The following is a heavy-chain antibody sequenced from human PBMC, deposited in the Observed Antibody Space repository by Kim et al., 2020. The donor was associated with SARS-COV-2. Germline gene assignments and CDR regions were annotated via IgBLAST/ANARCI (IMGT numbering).Heavy chain of an antibody. D-gene: IGHD3-10*01. Sequence: DSVKGRFTISRDNAKNSLYLQMNSLRDEDTAVYYCARGSWFLDYYYYYMDVWGKGTTVTVSS. CDR3: ARGSWFLDYYYYYMDV. V-gene: IGHV3-48*02. J-gene: IGHJ6*03.